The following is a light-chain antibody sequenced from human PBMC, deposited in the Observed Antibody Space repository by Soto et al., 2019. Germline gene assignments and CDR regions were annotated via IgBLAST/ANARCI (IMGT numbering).Light chain of an antibody. CDR1: QSVSGN. CDR2: GAS. CDR3: QQYNNWPPA. V-gene: IGKV3-15*01. Sequence: EIVMTQSPATLSVSPGARDTLSCRASQSVSGNLAWYQQKPGQAPRLLIYGASTRATGIPARFSGSGSGTEFTLTISSLQSEDFAVYYWQQYNNWPPAFGQGTKVEIK. J-gene: IGKJ1*01.